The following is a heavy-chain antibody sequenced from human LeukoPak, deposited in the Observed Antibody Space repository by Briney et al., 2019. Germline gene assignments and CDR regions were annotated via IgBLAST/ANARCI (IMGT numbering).Heavy chain of an antibody. CDR1: GGSFSGYY. V-gene: IGHV4-59*01. CDR2: IYYSGST. Sequence: SETLSLTCAVYGGSFSGYYWSWIRQPPGKGLEWIGYIYYSGSTTYNPSLKSRVTISVDTSKNQFSLKLSSVTAADTAVYYCARGYGDFDYWGQGTLVTVSS. J-gene: IGHJ4*02. D-gene: IGHD4-17*01. CDR3: ARGYGDFDY.